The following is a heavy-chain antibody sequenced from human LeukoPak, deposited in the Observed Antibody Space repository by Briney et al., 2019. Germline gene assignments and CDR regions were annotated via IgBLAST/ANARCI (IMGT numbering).Heavy chain of an antibody. D-gene: IGHD6-19*01. J-gene: IGHJ4*02. CDR1: GYTFTSYY. CDR3: AFSGWYGAPFDY. V-gene: IGHV1-46*03. CDR2: INPSGGST. Sequence: GASVKVSCKASGYTFTSYYMHWVRQAPGQGLEWTGIINPSGGSTSYAQKFQGRVTMTRDTSTSTVYMELSSLRSEDTAVYYCAFSGWYGAPFDYWGQGTLVTVSS.